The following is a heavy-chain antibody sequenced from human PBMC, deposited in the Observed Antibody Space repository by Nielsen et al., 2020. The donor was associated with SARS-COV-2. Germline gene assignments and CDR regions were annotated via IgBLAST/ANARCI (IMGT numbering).Heavy chain of an antibody. CDR1: GGSISSGSYY. CDR2: IYTSGST. D-gene: IGHD3-3*01. Sequence: SETLSLTCTVSGGSISSGSYYWSWIRQPAGKGLEWIGRIYTSGSTNYNPSLKSRVTISVDTSKNQFSLKLSSVTAADTAVYYCARDAKTYYDFWSGGYYYYGMDVWGQGTTVTVSS. CDR3: ARDAKTYYDFWSGGYYYYGMDV. J-gene: IGHJ6*02. V-gene: IGHV4-61*02.